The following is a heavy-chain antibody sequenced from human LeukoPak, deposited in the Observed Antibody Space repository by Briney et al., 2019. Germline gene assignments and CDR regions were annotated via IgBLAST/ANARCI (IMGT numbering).Heavy chain of an antibody. D-gene: IGHD3-10*01. CDR1: GYTFTGYY. CDR3: ARGKVTMVRGVIIRGFDP. J-gene: IGHJ5*02. Sequence: ASVKVSCKASGYTFTGYYMHWVRQAPGQGLEWMGWMNPNSGNTGYAQKFQGRVTMTRNTSISTAYMELSSLRSEDTAVYYCARGKVTMVRGVIIRGFDPWGQGTLVTVSS. CDR2: MNPNSGNT. V-gene: IGHV1-8*02.